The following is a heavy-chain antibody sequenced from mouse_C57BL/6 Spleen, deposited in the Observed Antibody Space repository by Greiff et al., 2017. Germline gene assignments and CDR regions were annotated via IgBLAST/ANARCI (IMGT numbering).Heavy chain of an antibody. CDR2: IDPSDSYT. CDR3: ARSYSSSYPYGCFDV. Sequence: QVQLQQPGAELVMPGASVKLSCKASGYTFTSYWMHWVKQRPGQGLEWIGEIDPSDSYTTYNQKFKGKSTVTVDTYSSTAYMQLSSLTSEDSAVSYVARSYSSSYPYGCFDVWGTGTTVTVSS. CDR1: GYTFTSYW. V-gene: IGHV1-69*01. D-gene: IGHD1-1*01. J-gene: IGHJ1*03.